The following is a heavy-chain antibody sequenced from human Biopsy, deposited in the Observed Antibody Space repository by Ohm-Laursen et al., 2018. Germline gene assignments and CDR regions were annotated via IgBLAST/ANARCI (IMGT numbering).Heavy chain of an antibody. CDR1: GDSINSSY. CDR3: ARRGSGGRSFDY. Sequence: GTLSLTCIVSGDSINSSYWSWIRQAPGKGLEWIGFISNSGNTNYNPSLKSRVTISADTSKSQFSLKLGSVTVADTAVFYCARRGSGGRSFDYWGQGSLVTVSS. J-gene: IGHJ4*02. V-gene: IGHV4-59*08. D-gene: IGHD2-15*01. CDR2: ISNSGNT.